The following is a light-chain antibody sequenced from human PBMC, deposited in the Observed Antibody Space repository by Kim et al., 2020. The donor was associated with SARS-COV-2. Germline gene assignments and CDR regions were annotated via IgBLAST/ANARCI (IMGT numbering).Light chain of an antibody. CDR2: GAS. CDR1: QRVSSN. J-gene: IGKJ4*01. CDR3: QQYTNWPPLT. Sequence: AGERATLYCRASQRVSSNLAWYQQKPGQAPRLLIYGASTRATGIPARFSGSGSGTEFTLTISSLQSEDFAVYYCQQYTNWPPLTFGGGTKVDIK. V-gene: IGKV3-15*01.